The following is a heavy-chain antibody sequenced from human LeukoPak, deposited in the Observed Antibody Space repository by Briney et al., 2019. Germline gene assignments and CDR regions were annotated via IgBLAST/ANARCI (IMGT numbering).Heavy chain of an antibody. CDR1: GFTVSSNY. D-gene: IGHD5-24*01. CDR3: ARMARVDPFDY. V-gene: IGHV3-53*01. Sequence: PGGSLRLSCAASGFTVSSNYMSWVRQAPGKGLEWVSVIYGGGSTYYADSVKGRFTISRDNSKNTLYLQMNSLRAEDTAVYYCARMARVDPFDYWGQGTLVTVSS. J-gene: IGHJ4*02. CDR2: IYGGGST.